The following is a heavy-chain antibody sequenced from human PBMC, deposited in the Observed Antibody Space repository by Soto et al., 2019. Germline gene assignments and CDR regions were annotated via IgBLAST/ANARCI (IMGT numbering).Heavy chain of an antibody. Sequence: SETLSLTCTVSGGSISNYYWSWVRQPPGRGLECIAYMFYSGSTRYNPSLNSRVTILVDTSKNQFSLKLSSVTETDTAVYYCARGQPAEGQLLFDSWGQGTPVTVSS. V-gene: IGHV4-59*01. CDR2: MFYSGST. D-gene: IGHD1-1*01. CDR3: ARGQPAEGQLLFDS. CDR1: GGSISNYY. J-gene: IGHJ4*02.